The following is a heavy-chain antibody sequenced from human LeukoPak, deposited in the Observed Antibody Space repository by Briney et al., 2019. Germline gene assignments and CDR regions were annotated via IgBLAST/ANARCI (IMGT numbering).Heavy chain of an antibody. J-gene: IGHJ6*03. CDR2: ISSGGTTI. CDR1: GFTFSDYY. D-gene: IGHD6-19*01. V-gene: IGHV3-11*01. Sequence: GGSLRLSCAASGFTFSDYYMSWIRQAPRKGLEWVSYISSGGTTIYYADSVKGRFTISRDNAKNSLYLQMSSLRAEDTAVYYCARATPGITVAGTSYMDVWGKGTTVTISS. CDR3: ARATPGITVAGTSYMDV.